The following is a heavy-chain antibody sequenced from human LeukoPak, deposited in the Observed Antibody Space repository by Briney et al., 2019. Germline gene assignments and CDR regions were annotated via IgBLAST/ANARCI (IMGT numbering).Heavy chain of an antibody. V-gene: IGHV3-11*03. CDR2: ISGSSSYT. CDR1: GLSFSDSY. J-gene: IGHJ5*02. CDR3: ARTLVAAPGSKGGP. D-gene: IGHD6-13*01. Sequence: GGSLRLSCAASGLSFSDSYMNWIRQAPGKGLEWVSYISGSSSYTDYADSVKGRFTISRDNAKNSLYLQMNSLRAEDTAVYYCARTLVAAPGSKGGPWGQGTLVTVSS.